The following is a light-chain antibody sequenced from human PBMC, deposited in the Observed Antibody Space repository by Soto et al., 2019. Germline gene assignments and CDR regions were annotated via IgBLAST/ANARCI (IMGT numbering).Light chain of an antibody. Sequence: DIQMTQSPSSLSASVGDRVTITCRASQSITSYLNWYQQKPGKAPKLLIYGASSLQSGVPSRFSGGGSGTDFTLIISSLQPDDFATYYCQQSYSTPFTFGQGTKLDIK. CDR3: QQSYSTPFT. CDR2: GAS. V-gene: IGKV1-39*01. J-gene: IGKJ2*01. CDR1: QSITSY.